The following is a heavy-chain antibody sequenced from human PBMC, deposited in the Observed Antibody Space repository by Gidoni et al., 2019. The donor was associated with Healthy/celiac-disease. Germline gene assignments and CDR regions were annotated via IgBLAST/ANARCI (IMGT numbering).Heavy chain of an antibody. J-gene: IGHJ4*02. Sequence: QVQLVESGGGVVQPGRSLRLSCAASGFTFSSYGMHWVRQAPGKGLEWVAVIWYDGSNKYYADSVKGRFTISRDNSKNTLYLQMNSLRAEDTAVYYCARDAMTTVTPFVYWGQGTLVTVSS. CDR2: IWYDGSNK. CDR1: GFTFSSYG. D-gene: IGHD4-17*01. CDR3: ARDAMTTVTPFVY. V-gene: IGHV3-33*01.